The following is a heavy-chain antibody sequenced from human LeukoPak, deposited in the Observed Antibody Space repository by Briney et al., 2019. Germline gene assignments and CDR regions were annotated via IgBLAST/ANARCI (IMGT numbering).Heavy chain of an antibody. CDR1: GFTFSSYA. Sequence: PGGSLRLSCAASGFTFSSYAMSWVRQAPGKGLEWVSAISGSGGSTYYADSVKGRFTISRDNSKNTLYLQMNSLRAEDTAVYYCARTYFTERTSGNITMVRGVINPIFDYWGQGTLVTVSS. J-gene: IGHJ4*02. CDR2: ISGSGGST. V-gene: IGHV3-23*01. CDR3: ARTYFTERTSGNITMVRGVINPIFDY. D-gene: IGHD3-10*01.